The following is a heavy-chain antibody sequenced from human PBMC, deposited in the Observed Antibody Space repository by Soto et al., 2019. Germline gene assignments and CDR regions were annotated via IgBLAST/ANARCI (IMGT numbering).Heavy chain of an antibody. CDR2: INPDDSDT. J-gene: IGHJ6*02. D-gene: IGHD4-17*01. CDR3: MRSYGDSYYFYYGMDV. V-gene: IGHV5-51*01. CDR1: GFIFRKNK. Sequence: PGESLKISCEGYGFIFRKNKIGWVRQMPGKGLEWMGIINPDDSDTRYGPSFQGQVTISADKSINTAYLQWSSLKASDTAIYYCMRSYGDSYYFYYGMDVWGPGTTVTVS.